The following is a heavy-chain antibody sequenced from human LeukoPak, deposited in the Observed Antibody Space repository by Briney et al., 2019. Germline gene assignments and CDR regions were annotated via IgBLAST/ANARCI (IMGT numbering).Heavy chain of an antibody. J-gene: IGHJ4*02. CDR2: INPNSGGT. CDR3: ARDLTTSSGYYYHYFDY. CDR1: GYTFTGYY. V-gene: IGHV1-2*06. Sequence: ASVKVSCKASGYTFTGYYMHWVRQAPGQGLEWMGRINPNSGGTNYAQKFQGRVTMTRDTSISTAYMELSRLRSDDTAVYYRARDLTTSSGYYYHYFDYWGPGTLVTVSS. D-gene: IGHD3-22*01.